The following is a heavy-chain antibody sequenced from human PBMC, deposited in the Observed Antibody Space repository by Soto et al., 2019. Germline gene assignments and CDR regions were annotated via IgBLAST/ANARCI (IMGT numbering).Heavy chain of an antibody. CDR1: GALPVGSLSTYF. D-gene: IGHD3-3*01. CDR3: ARARFSQWSQDYYGLDV. V-gene: IGHV4-34*01. J-gene: IGHJ6*02. CDR2: INHSGSP. Sequence: SETLSLTCGLSGALPVGSLSTYFWTWIRQPPGKGLEWIGEINHSGSPNYSPSLRGRVTISLDTSKKQFSLNLSSVTAADTAVYFCARARFSQWSQDYYGLDVWGQGTTVTVSS.